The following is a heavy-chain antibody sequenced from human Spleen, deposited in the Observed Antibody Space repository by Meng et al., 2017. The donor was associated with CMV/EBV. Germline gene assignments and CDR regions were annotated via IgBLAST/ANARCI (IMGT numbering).Heavy chain of an antibody. Sequence: CAVSSGSISSNYWWSWVRQPPGKRLEWIGQIYHGGNTNYNPSLKSRVTISVDKSKNQFSLKLSSVTAADTAVYYCARLELGTTSSFDYWGQGTLVTVSS. CDR3: ARLELGTTSSFDY. CDR2: IYHGGNT. D-gene: IGHD1-1*01. V-gene: IGHV4-4*02. CDR1: SGSISSNYW. J-gene: IGHJ4*02.